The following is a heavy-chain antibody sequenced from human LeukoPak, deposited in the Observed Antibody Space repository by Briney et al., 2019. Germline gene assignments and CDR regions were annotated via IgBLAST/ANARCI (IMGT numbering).Heavy chain of an antibody. D-gene: IGHD6-19*01. J-gene: IGHJ4*02. CDR2: ITSGGSGI. Sequence: PGGSLRLSCAASGFTFSSYWMHWVRQPPGKGLVWVSRITSGGSGIGYADSVKGRFTISRDNAKNSLYLQMNSLRAEDTAVYYCARDRGGLGRAVAGNWGQGTLVTVSS. V-gene: IGHV3-74*01. CDR1: GFTFSSYW. CDR3: ARDRGGLGRAVAGN.